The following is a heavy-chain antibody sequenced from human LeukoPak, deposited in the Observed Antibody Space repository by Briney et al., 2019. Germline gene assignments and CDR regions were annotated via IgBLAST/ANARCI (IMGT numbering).Heavy chain of an antibody. D-gene: IGHD7-27*01. CDR3: ARDRWGKYYFDY. CDR1: GFTFSDYY. CDR2: ISSTATTI. Sequence: GGSLRLSCAASGFTFSDYYMSWIRQAPGKGLEWVSYISSTATTIYYADSVKGRFTISRDNAKNSLYLQMNNLRAEDTAVHYCARDRWGKYYFDYWGQGTLVTVSS. V-gene: IGHV3-11*01. J-gene: IGHJ4*02.